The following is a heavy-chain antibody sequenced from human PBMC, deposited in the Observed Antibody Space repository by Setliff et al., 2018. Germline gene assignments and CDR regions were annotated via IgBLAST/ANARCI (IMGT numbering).Heavy chain of an antibody. CDR1: GASLRSGSYY. V-gene: IGHV4-61*09. D-gene: IGHD2-21*01. CDR2: IYTNGAT. CDR3: AKEYVVISFVRNTHQHYGMDV. Sequence: KTSETLSLTCTVSGASLRSGSYYWSWIRQPAGKGPEWIGHIYTNGATNYSPSLKSRVSISADTSKNVLYLRLTSVTAADTAVYYCAKEYVVISFVRNTHQHYGMDVWGQGTTVTVSS. J-gene: IGHJ6*02.